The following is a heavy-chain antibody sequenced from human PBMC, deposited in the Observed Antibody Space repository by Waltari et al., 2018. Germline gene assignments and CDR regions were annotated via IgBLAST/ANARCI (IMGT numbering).Heavy chain of an antibody. V-gene: IGHV1-3*01. Sequence: QVQLVQSGAAVKKPGASVKVSCKTSGYTFTSYALHWLRQATAQRLEWMGWINAGNGNTKYSQKFQGRVTITRDTSASTAYMELSSLRSEDTAVYYCARDPGPIAAAGRGWYFDLWGRGTLVTVSS. J-gene: IGHJ2*01. D-gene: IGHD6-13*01. CDR1: GYTFTSYA. CDR2: INAGNGNT. CDR3: ARDPGPIAAAGRGWYFDL.